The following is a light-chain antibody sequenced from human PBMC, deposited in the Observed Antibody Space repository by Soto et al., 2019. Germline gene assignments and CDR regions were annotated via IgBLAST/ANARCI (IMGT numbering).Light chain of an antibody. CDR2: SAS. J-gene: IGKJ1*01. CDR3: HQYNHWLTWT. CDR1: QSVSSQ. V-gene: IGKV3-15*01. Sequence: EIVLTQSPATLSLSPGERATLSCRASQSVSSQLAWYQQRPGQAPRLLIYSASTRATGIPPRFSGSGSGTEFTLTISSLQSEDFAVYYCHQYNHWLTWTFGQGTKVDIK.